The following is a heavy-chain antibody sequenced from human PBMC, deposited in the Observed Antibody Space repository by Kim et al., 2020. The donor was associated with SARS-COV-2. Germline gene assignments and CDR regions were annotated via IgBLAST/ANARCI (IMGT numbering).Heavy chain of an antibody. CDR3: ARDSVDSGSYLDY. Sequence: HYADSGKGRFNISRDNSKYTVYLQMNSLRVEDPALYYCARDSVDSGSYLDYWGQGTPVTVSS. V-gene: IGHV3-30*01. J-gene: IGHJ4*02. D-gene: IGHD3-10*01.